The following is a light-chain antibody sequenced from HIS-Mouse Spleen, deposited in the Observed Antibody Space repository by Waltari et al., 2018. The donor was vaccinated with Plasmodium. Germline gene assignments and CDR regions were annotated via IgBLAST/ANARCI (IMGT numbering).Light chain of an antibody. V-gene: IGLV1-47*01. CDR2: RNK. CDR3: AAWDDSLSGYV. J-gene: IGLJ1*01. CDR1: SSNIGSNY. Sequence: QSVLTQPPSASGTPGQRVTISCSGSSSNIGSNYVSWYQQLPGTAPKLLIYRNKQGPAGVPDRFSGSKSGTSDSLAISGLRSEDGADYYCAAWDDSLSGYVFGTGTKVTVL.